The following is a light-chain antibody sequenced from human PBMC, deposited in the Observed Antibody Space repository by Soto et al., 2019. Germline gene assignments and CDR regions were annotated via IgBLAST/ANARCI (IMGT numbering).Light chain of an antibody. CDR3: QQYNDYSPWK. V-gene: IGKV1-5*01. Sequence: EIQITHPPSTLSASVADRVTIACLASNSISKWLALYQQTPGKAPNLLIYDAYNLESGVPSRFSGSGSWTEFTLTISSLQPDDFATYYCQQYNDYSPWKCGQGTTVETK. CDR1: NSISKW. J-gene: IGKJ1*01. CDR2: DAY.